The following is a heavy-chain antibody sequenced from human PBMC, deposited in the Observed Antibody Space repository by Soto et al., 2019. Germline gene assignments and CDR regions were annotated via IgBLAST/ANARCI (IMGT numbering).Heavy chain of an antibody. V-gene: IGHV1-18*01. CDR1: GYMFNTYG. D-gene: IGHD3-10*01. CDR2: ISVYNGNI. J-gene: IGHJ4*02. CDR3: ARTYGSGDYFLPFEY. Sequence: QVQLLQSGAEVKKPGASVKVSCKASGYMFNTYGITWVRQAPGQGLEWMGWISVYNGNIDYAQKFDGRVTMTTDTSTSTAYMELKSLTSDDTAVYYCARTYGSGDYFLPFEYWGQGTPVSVSS.